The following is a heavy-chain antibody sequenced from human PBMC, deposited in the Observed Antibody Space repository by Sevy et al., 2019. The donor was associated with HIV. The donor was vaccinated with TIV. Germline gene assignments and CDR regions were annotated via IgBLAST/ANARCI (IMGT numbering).Heavy chain of an antibody. CDR2: IKQDGGET. D-gene: IGHD2-15*01. V-gene: IGHV3-7*03. CDR1: GFTFGSYW. Sequence: GGSLRLSCTASGFTFGSYWMSWVRQAPGKGLEWVANIKQDGGETYYVDSVKGRFTISRDNAKNSLYLQMNSLRVEDTAVYYCVRCGGQIMVSAAFASWGQGTLVTVSS. J-gene: IGHJ4*02. CDR3: VRCGGQIMVSAAFAS.